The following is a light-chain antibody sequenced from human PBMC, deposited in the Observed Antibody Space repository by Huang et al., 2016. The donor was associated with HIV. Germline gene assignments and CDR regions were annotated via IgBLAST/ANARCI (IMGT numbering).Light chain of an antibody. CDR3: QQCYSTPWT. J-gene: IGKJ1*01. CDR1: QSISNY. CDR2: AAS. V-gene: IGKV1-39*01. Sequence: DIQMTQSPSSLSASVGDRVTITCRASQSISNYLNWYQHKPGKVPKILIYAASTSQSGVPSRFSGSRSGADFTLTISSLQPEDFATYYCQQCYSTPWTFGQGTKVEIK.